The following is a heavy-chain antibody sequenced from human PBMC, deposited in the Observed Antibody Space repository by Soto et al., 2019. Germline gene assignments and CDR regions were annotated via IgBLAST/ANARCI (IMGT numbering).Heavy chain of an antibody. CDR2: ISAYNGNT. Sequence: QVQLVQSGVEVEKPGASVKVSGKASGYTFTSYGISWVRQAPGQGLEWMGWISAYNGNTNSAQKFQGRVTMTTDTSTSTASMELRSLRSDDTAVYYCARDVPTVTTGGPDYWGQGTQVTVSS. V-gene: IGHV1-18*01. CDR3: ARDVPTVTTGGPDY. J-gene: IGHJ4*02. D-gene: IGHD4-17*01. CDR1: GYTFTSYG.